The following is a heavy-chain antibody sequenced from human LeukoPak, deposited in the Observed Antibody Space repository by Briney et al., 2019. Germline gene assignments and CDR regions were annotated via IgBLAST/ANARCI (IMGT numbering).Heavy chain of an antibody. Sequence: GGSLRLSCVTSGFIFSGHYMSWIRQGPGKGLEWVGYISGSGSDIAYADSVKGRFTISRDNAKDSLYLQMNSLRAEDTAVYYCARHYYDSSGYYFDYWGQGTLVTVSS. D-gene: IGHD3-22*01. J-gene: IGHJ4*02. CDR2: ISGSGSDI. V-gene: IGHV3-11*04. CDR3: ARHYYDSSGYYFDY. CDR1: GFIFSGHY.